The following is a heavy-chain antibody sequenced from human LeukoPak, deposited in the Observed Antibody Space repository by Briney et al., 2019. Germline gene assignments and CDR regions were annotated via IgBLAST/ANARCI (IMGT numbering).Heavy chain of an antibody. CDR3: ARRIVGAKFDY. D-gene: IGHD1-26*01. CDR1: GGSISSYY. CDR2: IYYSGST. V-gene: IGHV4-59*08. Sequence: SETLSLTCTVSGGSISSYYWSWIRQPPGKGLEWIGYIYYSGSTNYNPSLKSRVTISVDTSKNQFSLKLSSVTAADTAVYYCARRIVGAKFDYWGQGTLVTVSS. J-gene: IGHJ4*02.